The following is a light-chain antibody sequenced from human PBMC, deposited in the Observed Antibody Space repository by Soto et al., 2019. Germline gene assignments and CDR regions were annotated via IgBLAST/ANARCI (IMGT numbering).Light chain of an antibody. J-gene: IGLJ3*02. Sequence: QAGVTQEPSLTVSPGGTVTLTCAASTGAVTNNYFPNWFQQKPGQAPRALIYSTSKKHSWTPARFSGSLLGGKAALTLSGVQPEDEADYYCLLYYGGVRVFGGGTKLTVL. CDR2: STS. CDR1: TGAVTNNYF. CDR3: LLYYGGVRV. V-gene: IGLV7-43*01.